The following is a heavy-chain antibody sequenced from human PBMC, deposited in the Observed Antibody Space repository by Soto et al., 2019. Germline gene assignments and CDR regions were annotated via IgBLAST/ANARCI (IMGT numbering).Heavy chain of an antibody. CDR3: ARYVAFGGSIDY. V-gene: IGHV3-21*01. CDR2: ISSSSSYI. J-gene: IGHJ4*02. D-gene: IGHD3-10*01. CDR1: GFTFSSYS. Sequence: GGSLRLSCAASGFTFSSYSMNWVRQAPGKGLEWVSSISSSSSYIYYADSVKGRFTISRDNAKNSLYLQMNSLRAEDTAVYYCARYVAFGGSIDYWGQGTLVTVSS.